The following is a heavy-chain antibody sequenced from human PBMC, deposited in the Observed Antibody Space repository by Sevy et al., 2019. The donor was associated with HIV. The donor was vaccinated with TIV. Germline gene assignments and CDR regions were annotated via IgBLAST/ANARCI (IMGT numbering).Heavy chain of an antibody. CDR3: ANSRGRFHGSSWIYCDYSLDV. CDR2: ISNDGSDQ. CDR1: GFIFRKHG. Sequence: GGSLRLSCAASGFIFRKHGMHWVRQAPGKGLEWVALISNDGSDQNYVGSVKGRFTISRDNSKDTVYLQMNSLRAEDTAVYYCANSRGRFHGSSWIYCDYSLDVWGQGTTVTVSS. D-gene: IGHD6-13*01. V-gene: IGHV3-30*18. J-gene: IGHJ6*02.